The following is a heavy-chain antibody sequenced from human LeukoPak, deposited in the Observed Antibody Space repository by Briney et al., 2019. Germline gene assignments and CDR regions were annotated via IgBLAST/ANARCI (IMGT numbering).Heavy chain of an antibody. CDR2: LNSDGIIT. CDR1: GFTFSKYW. CDR3: ARDLGQYYDTSDNWFDP. Sequence: GSLRFSSAASGFTFSKYWLYRGCPAPGQGLLWVSRLNSDGIITSYAYSVKGRFTISRDNAKNTLNLQMNSLRAEDTAVYYCARDLGQYYDTSDNWFDPWGQGTLVTVSS. J-gene: IGHJ5*02. V-gene: IGHV3-74*01. D-gene: IGHD3-22*01.